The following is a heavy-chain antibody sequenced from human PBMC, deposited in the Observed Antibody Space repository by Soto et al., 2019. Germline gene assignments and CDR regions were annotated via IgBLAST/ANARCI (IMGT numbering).Heavy chain of an antibody. J-gene: IGHJ5*02. CDR3: VRRHVSATGIDCFDP. CDR1: GYTFTSYG. Sequence: ASVKVSCKASGYTFTSYGIHWVRQAPGQRLEWVGWINAANGDTKYSPKFQGRVTITRDTSASTAYMELSSLRSEDTALYYCVRRHVSATGIDCFDPWGQGTLVTVSS. V-gene: IGHV1-3*01. D-gene: IGHD6-13*01. CDR2: INAANGDT.